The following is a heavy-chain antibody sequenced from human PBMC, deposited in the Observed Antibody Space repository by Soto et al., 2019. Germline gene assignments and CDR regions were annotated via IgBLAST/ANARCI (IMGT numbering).Heavy chain of an antibody. CDR3: ARDRCSGGSCYFPWFDP. Sequence: ASVKVSCKASGYTFTSYGISWLRQAPGQGLEWMGWISAYNGNTNYAQKLQGRVTMTTDTSTSTAYMELRSLRSDDTAVYYCARDRCSGGSCYFPWFDPWGQGTLVTVSS. CDR2: ISAYNGNT. CDR1: GYTFTSYG. J-gene: IGHJ5*02. V-gene: IGHV1-18*01. D-gene: IGHD2-15*01.